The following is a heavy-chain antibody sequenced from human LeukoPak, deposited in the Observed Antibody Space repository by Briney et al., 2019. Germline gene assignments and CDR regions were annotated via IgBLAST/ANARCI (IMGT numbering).Heavy chain of an antibody. J-gene: IGHJ6*03. V-gene: IGHV4-59*01. CDR1: GGSISSYY. D-gene: IGHD3-16*01. CDR2: IYYSGST. CDR3: ARETSQRGAHYMDV. Sequence: SETLSLTCTVSGGSISSYYWSWIRQPPGKGLEWIGYIYYSGSTNYNPSLKSRVTISVDTSKKQFSLKLTSVTVADTAVYYCARETSQRGAHYMDVWGKGTTVTISS.